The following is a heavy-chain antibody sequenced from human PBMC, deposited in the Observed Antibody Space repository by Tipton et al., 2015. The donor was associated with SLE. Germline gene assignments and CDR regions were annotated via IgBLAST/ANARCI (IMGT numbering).Heavy chain of an antibody. J-gene: IGHJ4*02. D-gene: IGHD6-19*01. CDR2: IYHTGST. CDR3: ARHGRSGWSGYFDY. Sequence: LRLSCTVSGGSISSFYWSWIRQPPGEGLEWIGHIYHTGSTNYNPSLKSRVTISVDTSKNQFSLKLSSVTAADTAVYYCARHGRSGWSGYFDYWGQGILVTVSS. V-gene: IGHV4-59*08. CDR1: GGSISSFY.